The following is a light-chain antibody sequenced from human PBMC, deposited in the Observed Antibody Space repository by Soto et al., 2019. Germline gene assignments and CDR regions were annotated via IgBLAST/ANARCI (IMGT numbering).Light chain of an antibody. CDR2: RNN. CDR3: AAWDDSLSAL. J-gene: IGLJ2*01. V-gene: IGLV1-47*01. Sequence: QSVMTQPPSVSAAPGQRVTISCSGSSSNIGGNSVSWYQQLPGTAPKLLIYRNNQRPSGVPDRFSGSKSGTSASLAISGLRSEDEADYYCAAWDDSLSALFGGGTKLTVL. CDR1: SSNIGGNS.